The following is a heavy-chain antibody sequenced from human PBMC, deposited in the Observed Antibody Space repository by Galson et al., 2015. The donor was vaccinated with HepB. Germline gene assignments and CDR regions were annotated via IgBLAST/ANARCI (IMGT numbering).Heavy chain of an antibody. CDR1: GDSVSSNSAV. CDR2: TYYRSNWYK. CDR3: ARGIAAAGHALDI. V-gene: IGHV6-1*01. Sequence: CAISGDSVSSNSAVWSWIRQSPSRGLEWLGRTYYRSNWYKDDAVSVKGRITINPDTSKNQLSLHLNSVTPDDTAEYYCARGIAAAGHALDIWGQGTMVTVSS. D-gene: IGHD6-13*01. J-gene: IGHJ3*02.